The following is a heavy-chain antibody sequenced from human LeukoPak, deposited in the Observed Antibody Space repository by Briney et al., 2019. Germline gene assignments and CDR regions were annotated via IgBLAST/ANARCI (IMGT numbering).Heavy chain of an antibody. V-gene: IGHV1-24*01. CDR2: FDPEDGET. J-gene: IGHJ5*02. Sequence: ASVKVSCKVSGYTLTELSMHWVRQAPGKGLEWMGGFDPEDGETIYAQKFQGRVTMTRDTSISTAYMELSRLRSDDTAVYYCARQRIRINWFGPWGQGTLVTVSS. D-gene: IGHD6-25*01. CDR3: ARQRIRINWFGP. CDR1: GYTLTELS.